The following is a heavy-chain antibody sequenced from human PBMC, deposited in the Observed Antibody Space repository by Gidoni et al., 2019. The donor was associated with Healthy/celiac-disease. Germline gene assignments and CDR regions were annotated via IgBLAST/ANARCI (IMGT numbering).Heavy chain of an antibody. D-gene: IGHD2-2*03. J-gene: IGHJ3*02. Sequence: QVQLQESGPGLVKPSETLSLTCTVSGGSISSYYWSWIRQPPGKGLEWIGYIYYSGSTNYNPSLKSRVTISVDTSKNQFSLKLSSVTAADTAVYYCAGTYGYCSSTSCYGGSLHAFDIWGQGTMVTVSS. CDR2: IYYSGST. CDR3: AGTYGYCSSTSCYGGSLHAFDI. V-gene: IGHV4-59*01. CDR1: GGSISSYY.